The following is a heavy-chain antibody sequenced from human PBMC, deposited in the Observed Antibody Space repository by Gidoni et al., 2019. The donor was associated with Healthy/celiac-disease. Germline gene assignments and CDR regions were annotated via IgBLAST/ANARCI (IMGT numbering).Heavy chain of an antibody. CDR3: AKEVLLAVAWFDY. CDR2: ISYDVSNQ. Sequence: QVQLVESGGGVVQPGRALRLSCAASGFTFSSYGMHWVRKAPGKGLGWVAVISYDVSNQYYADSVKGRFTIYIDNSKHTLYLQMNSLRAEDTAVYYCAKEVLLAVAWFDYWGQGTLVTVSS. D-gene: IGHD6-19*01. V-gene: IGHV3-30*18. J-gene: IGHJ4*02. CDR1: GFTFSSYG.